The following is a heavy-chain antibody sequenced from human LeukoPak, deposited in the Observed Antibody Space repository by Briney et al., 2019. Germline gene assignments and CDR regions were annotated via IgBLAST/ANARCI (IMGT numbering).Heavy chain of an antibody. Sequence: GGSLRLSCAASGFTFSDHYMDWVRQAPGKGLEWVSSISTSSIYIYYADSVKGRFTISRDNAKKLLFLQMNSLRAEDTAVYYCARERSGSSSWPQIRAYYYMDVWGKGTTVTISS. D-gene: IGHD6-13*01. CDR1: GFTFSDHY. CDR2: ISTSSIYI. J-gene: IGHJ6*03. V-gene: IGHV3-21*01. CDR3: ARERSGSSSWPQIRAYYYMDV.